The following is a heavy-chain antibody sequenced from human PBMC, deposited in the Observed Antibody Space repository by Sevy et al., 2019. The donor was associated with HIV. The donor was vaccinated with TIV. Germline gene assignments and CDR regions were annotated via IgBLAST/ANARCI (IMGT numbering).Heavy chain of an antibody. CDR2: IKQDGSEK. Sequence: GGYLRLSCAASGFTFSSYWMSWVRQAPGKGLEWVANIKQDGSEKYYVDSVKGRFTISRDNAKNSLYLQMNSLRAEDTAVYYCARENYYGSGSPLDYWGQGTLVTVSS. J-gene: IGHJ4*02. D-gene: IGHD3-10*01. CDR1: GFTFSSYW. CDR3: ARENYYGSGSPLDY. V-gene: IGHV3-7*01.